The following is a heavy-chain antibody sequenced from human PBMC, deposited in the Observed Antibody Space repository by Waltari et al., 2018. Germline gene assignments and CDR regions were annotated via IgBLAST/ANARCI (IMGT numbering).Heavy chain of an antibody. CDR2: ISYDGSNK. J-gene: IGHJ4*02. CDR3: ARDDSSGSYYFDY. CDR1: GFTFSSYA. D-gene: IGHD1-26*01. Sequence: QVQLVESGGGVVQPGRSLRLSCAAYGFTFSSYAMHWVRQAPGKGLEWVAVISYDGSNKYYADSVKGRFTISRDNSKNTLYLQMNSLRAEDTAVYYCARDDSSGSYYFDYWGQGTPVTVSS. V-gene: IGHV3-30-3*01.